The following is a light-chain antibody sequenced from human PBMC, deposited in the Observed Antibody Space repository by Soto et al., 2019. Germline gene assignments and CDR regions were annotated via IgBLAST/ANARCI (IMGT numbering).Light chain of an antibody. CDR2: GAS. V-gene: IGKV3-20*01. J-gene: IGKJ1*01. CDR3: QQYGSSGT. Sequence: VWTQSQGTLSLSPGERSTLSCRASQSVSNNYLAWYQQKPGQAPRLLIYGASNRATGIPDRFSGSGSGTDFTLTISRLEPEDFAVYYCQQYGSSGTFGQGTKVDIK. CDR1: QSVSNNY.